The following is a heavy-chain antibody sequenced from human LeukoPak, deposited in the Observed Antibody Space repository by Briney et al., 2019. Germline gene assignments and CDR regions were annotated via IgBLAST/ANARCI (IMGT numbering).Heavy chain of an antibody. V-gene: IGHV1-24*01. CDR2: LDAEHGKP. Sequence: SVTVTCTGTDYSLIQLTAHRFRPSPCNGVEWMGGLDAEHGKPIYAQKFQGRVTMTEDTSTDTAYMELSSLRSEDTAVYYCATPPSLSSGLFFDSWGQGTLVTVSS. J-gene: IGHJ4*02. CDR3: ATPPSLSSGLFFDS. CDR1: DYSLIQLT. D-gene: IGHD6-19*01.